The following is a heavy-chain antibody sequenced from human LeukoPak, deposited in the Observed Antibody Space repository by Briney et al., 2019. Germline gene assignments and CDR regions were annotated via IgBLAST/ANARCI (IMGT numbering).Heavy chain of an antibody. CDR1: GCICSSYK. J-gene: IGHJ4*02. CDR2: ISSSSGTI. V-gene: IGHV3-48*01. D-gene: IGHD5-18*01. CDR3: ARALGYSYGYAVDY. Sequence: PGGSLRLSCAASGCICSSYKMNWLRQTPGKGLEWLSYISSSSGTIYYADSVKGRFTISGDNAKNSLYLQMNSLRAEDTAVYYCARALGYSYGYAVDYWGQGTLVTVSS.